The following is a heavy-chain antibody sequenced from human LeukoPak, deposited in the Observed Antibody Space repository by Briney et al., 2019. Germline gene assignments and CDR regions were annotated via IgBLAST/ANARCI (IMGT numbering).Heavy chain of an antibody. CDR2: IYYSGST. V-gene: IGHV4-61*05. CDR3: ARAGYSYGQRDDTYYYDSSGYYYFDY. D-gene: IGHD3-22*01. Sequence: SETLSLTCTVSGGSIISISYYWGWIRRPPGKGLEWIGYIYYSGSTNYNPSLKSRVTISVDTSKNQFSLKLSSVTAADTAVYYCARAGYSYGQRDDTYYYDSSGYYYFDYWGQGTLVTVSS. CDR1: GGSIISISYY. J-gene: IGHJ4*02.